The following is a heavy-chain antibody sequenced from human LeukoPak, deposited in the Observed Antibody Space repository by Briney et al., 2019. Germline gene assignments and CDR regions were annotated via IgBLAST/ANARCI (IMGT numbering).Heavy chain of an antibody. J-gene: IGHJ3*02. CDR3: AKFLGGYNSDSDAFDI. Sequence: PGRSLRLSCAASGFTFDDYAMHWVRQAPGKGLEWVSGISWNSGSIGYADSVKGRSTISRDNAKNSLYLQMNSLRAEDTALYYCAKFLGGYNSDSDAFDIWGQGTMVTVSS. CDR2: ISWNSGSI. D-gene: IGHD5-24*01. V-gene: IGHV3-9*01. CDR1: GFTFDDYA.